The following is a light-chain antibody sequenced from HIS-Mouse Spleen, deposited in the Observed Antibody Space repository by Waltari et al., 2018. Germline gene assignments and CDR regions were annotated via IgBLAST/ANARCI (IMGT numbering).Light chain of an antibody. Sequence: QSVLTQPPSASGTPGQRVTISCSGSSSNIGSNYVYWYQQLPGTAPKLLIYRNNKWPSGVPDRFSGSKSGTSASLAISGVRSEDEADYYCAAWDDSLSGRVFGGGTKLTVL. CDR3: AAWDDSLSGRV. CDR1: SSNIGSNY. CDR2: RNN. J-gene: IGLJ3*02. V-gene: IGLV1-47*01.